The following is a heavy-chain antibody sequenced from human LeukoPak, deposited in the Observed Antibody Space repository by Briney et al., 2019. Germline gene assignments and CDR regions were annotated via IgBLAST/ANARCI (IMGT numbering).Heavy chain of an antibody. Sequence: ASVKVSCKASGGTFSSYAISWVRQAPGQGLEWMGGIIPIFGTANYAQKFRGRVTITADESTSTAYREPSSLRSEDTAVYYCARDKLEYYYGSSWGQGTLVTVSS. CDR2: IIPIFGTA. CDR3: ARDKLEYYYGSS. J-gene: IGHJ4*02. V-gene: IGHV1-69*13. CDR1: GGTFSSYA. D-gene: IGHD3-10*01.